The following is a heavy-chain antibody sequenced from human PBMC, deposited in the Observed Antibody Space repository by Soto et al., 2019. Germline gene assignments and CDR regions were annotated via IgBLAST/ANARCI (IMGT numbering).Heavy chain of an antibody. V-gene: IGHV2-5*02. CDR3: AHRVLRTVFGMVTTTATYFDF. CDR2: IYWDDDK. CDR1: GLSLTTSGVG. Sequence: QITLNESGPTQVKPRQTLTLTSTFPGLSLTTSGVGVGWIRQSPGKSPQRLAIIYWDDDKRYSPSLKSKLTTTKAPSKNQVVLTMADLDPADPATYYCAHRVLRTVFGMVTTTATYFDFWGQGTPVAVSS. D-gene: IGHD3-3*01. J-gene: IGHJ4*02.